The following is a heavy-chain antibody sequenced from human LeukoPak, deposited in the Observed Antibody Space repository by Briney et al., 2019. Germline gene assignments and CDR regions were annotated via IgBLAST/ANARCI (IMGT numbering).Heavy chain of an antibody. CDR3: ASLLGYYGSGSYSGY. CDR2: IIPILGIA. CDR1: GYTFTSYG. Sequence: GASVKVSCKASGYTFTSYGISWVRQAPGQGLEWMGRIIPILGIANYAQKFQGRVTITADKSTSTAYMELSSLRSEDTAVYYCASLLGYYGSGSYSGYWGQGTLVTVSS. D-gene: IGHD3-10*01. V-gene: IGHV1-69*04. J-gene: IGHJ4*02.